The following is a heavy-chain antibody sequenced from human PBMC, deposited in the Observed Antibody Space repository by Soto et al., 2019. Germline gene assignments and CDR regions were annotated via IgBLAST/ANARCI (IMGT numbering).Heavy chain of an antibody. D-gene: IGHD6-19*01. CDR1: GGTFSSYT. Sequence: QVQLVQSGAEVKKPGSSVKVSCKASGGTFSSYTISWVRQAPGQGLEWMGRIIPILGIAKYAQKFQGTVTSTADKSTSTAYMELSSLSSEDTAVYASLPVAEVAFDIWGQGTVVTVSS. J-gene: IGHJ3*02. CDR2: IIPILGIA. V-gene: IGHV1-69*02. CDR3: LPVAEVAFDI.